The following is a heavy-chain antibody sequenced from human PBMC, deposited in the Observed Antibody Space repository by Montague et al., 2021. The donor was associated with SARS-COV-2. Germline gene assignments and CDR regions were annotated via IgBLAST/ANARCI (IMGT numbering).Heavy chain of an antibody. CDR3: ARERIVVVYDYYGMDV. CDR2: ISSSGSTI. D-gene: IGHD2-2*01. V-gene: IGHV3-48*03. J-gene: IGHJ6*02. Sequence: SLRLSCAASGFTFRSYDMNWVRQAPGKGLEWVAYISSSGSTIYYADSVKGRFTISRDNAKNTVYLQMNSLRAEDTAVYYCARERIVVVYDYYGMDVWGQGTTVTVSS. CDR1: GFTFRSYD.